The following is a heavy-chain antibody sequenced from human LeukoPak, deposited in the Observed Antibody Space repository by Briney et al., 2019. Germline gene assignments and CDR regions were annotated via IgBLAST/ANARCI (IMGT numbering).Heavy chain of an antibody. CDR1: GFTFSSYG. CDR2: ISFDGSNK. V-gene: IGHV3-30*18. D-gene: IGHD2-15*01. CDR3: AKGGGYCSGGSCSHDY. Sequence: PGGSLRLSCAASGFTFSSYGMHWVRQAPGKGLEWVAVISFDGSNKYYADSVKGQFTISRDNSKNTLYLQMNSLRAEDTAVYYCAKGGGYCSGGSCSHDYWGQGTLVTVSS. J-gene: IGHJ4*02.